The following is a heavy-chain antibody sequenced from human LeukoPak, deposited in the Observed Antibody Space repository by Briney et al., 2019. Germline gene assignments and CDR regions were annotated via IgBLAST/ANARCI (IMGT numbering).Heavy chain of an antibody. CDR1: GFTFSSYG. J-gene: IGHJ6*03. Sequence: GSLRLSCAASGFTFSSYGMHWVRQAPGKGLEWVAVISYDGSNKDYADSVKGRFTISRDNSKNTLYLQMNSLRAEDTAVYYCARDRLLEDRDYHYYYYMDVWGIGTTVTVSS. CDR3: ARDRLLEDRDYHYYYYMDV. V-gene: IGHV3-30*03. CDR2: ISYDGSNK. D-gene: IGHD1-1*01.